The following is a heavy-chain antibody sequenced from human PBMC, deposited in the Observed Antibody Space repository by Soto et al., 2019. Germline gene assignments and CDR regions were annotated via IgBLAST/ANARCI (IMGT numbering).Heavy chain of an antibody. D-gene: IGHD3-10*01. Sequence: SETLSLTCTVTGGTISSYYWSWIRQPQGKGLEWIGYIYYSGSTNYYPPLKRRVTISADTSKNQFSLKLSSVTAADTAVYYCARAVWFGNLGYGFDIWGQGTMVTVSS. CDR3: ARAVWFGNLGYGFDI. CDR2: IYYSGST. V-gene: IGHV4-59*01. J-gene: IGHJ3*02. CDR1: GGTISSYY.